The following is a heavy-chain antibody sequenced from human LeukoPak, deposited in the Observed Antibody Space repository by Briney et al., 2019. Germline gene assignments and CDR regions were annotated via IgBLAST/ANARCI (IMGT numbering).Heavy chain of an antibody. J-gene: IGHJ4*02. Sequence: SETLSLTCTVSGGSIRSSYYYWSWIRQPPGKGLEWIGYIYYSGSTYYNPSLKSRVTISVDTSKNQFSLKLSSVTAADTAVYYCARDRHGYPDYWGQGTLVTVSS. CDR1: GGSIRSSYYY. V-gene: IGHV4-30-4*01. D-gene: IGHD3-22*01. CDR3: ARDRHGYPDY. CDR2: IYYSGST.